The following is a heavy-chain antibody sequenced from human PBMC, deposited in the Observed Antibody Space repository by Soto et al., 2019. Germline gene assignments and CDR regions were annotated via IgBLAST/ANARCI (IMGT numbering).Heavy chain of an antibody. CDR2: IYKSATT. CDR1: GDSISNLDYF. V-gene: IGHV4-30-4*01. Sequence: SETLSLTCSVSGDSISNLDYFWAWIRQPPGQALEYIGYIYKSATTYYNPSFESRVTISVDTSKSQFSLNVTSVTAADTAVYFCARGRYCLTGRCFPNWFDSWGQGALVTVSS. J-gene: IGHJ5*01. D-gene: IGHD7-27*01. CDR3: ARGRYCLTGRCFPNWFDS.